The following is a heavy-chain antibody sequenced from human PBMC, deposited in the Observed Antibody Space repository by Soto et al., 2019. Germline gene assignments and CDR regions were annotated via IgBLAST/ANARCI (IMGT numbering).Heavy chain of an antibody. D-gene: IGHD6-19*01. CDR2: IIPIFGTA. CDR1: GGTFSSYA. V-gene: IGHV1-69*01. J-gene: IGHJ6*02. CDR3: ARDGKQWRFGSHYYCYGMDV. Sequence: QVQLVQSGAEVKKPGSSVKVSCKASGGTFSSYAISWVRQAPGQGLEWMGGIIPIFGTANYAQKFQGRVTITADESTSTAYMELSSLRSEDTAVYYCARDGKQWRFGSHYYCYGMDVWGQGTTVTVSS.